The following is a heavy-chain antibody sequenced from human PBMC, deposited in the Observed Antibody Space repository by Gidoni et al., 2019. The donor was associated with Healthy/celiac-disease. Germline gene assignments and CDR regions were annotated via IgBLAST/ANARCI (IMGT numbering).Heavy chain of an antibody. CDR2: ISGTSSSI. J-gene: IGHJ4*02. D-gene: IGHD2-21*01. CDR3: ARVVYSEMPTPVDY. Sequence: EVQLVESGGGLVKPGGSLRLSCAASGFTFSSYTMNWVRQAPGKGLEWVSSISGTSSSIYYADSVKGRFTISRDNAKNSLYLKMNSLRAEDTAVYYCARVVYSEMPTPVDYWGQGTLVTVSS. V-gene: IGHV3-21*01. CDR1: GFTFSSYT.